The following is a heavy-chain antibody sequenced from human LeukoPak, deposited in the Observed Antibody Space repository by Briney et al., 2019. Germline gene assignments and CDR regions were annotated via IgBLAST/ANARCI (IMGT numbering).Heavy chain of an antibody. CDR1: GFIVRSNH. Sequence: HSGGSLRLTCAAFGFIVRSNHINWVRQAPGKGLEWVSAISGSGGSTSYADSVKGRFTISRDNSKNTLYLQMNSLRAEDTAVYYCAKATKSTLVRGAGIDYWGQGTLVTVSS. J-gene: IGHJ4*02. CDR3: AKATKSTLVRGAGIDY. V-gene: IGHV3-23*01. CDR2: ISGSGGST. D-gene: IGHD3-10*01.